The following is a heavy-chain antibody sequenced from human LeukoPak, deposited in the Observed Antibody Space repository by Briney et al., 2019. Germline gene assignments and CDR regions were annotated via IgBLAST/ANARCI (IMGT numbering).Heavy chain of an antibody. Sequence: ASVKVSCKASGYTFTSYAMHWVRQAPGQRLEWMGWINAGNGNTKYSQKFQGRVTITRDTSAGTAYMELSSLRSEDTAVYYCAKSDWQWLVIDYWGQGTLVTVSS. CDR2: INAGNGNT. V-gene: IGHV1-3*01. CDR1: GYTFTSYA. CDR3: AKSDWQWLVIDY. D-gene: IGHD6-19*01. J-gene: IGHJ4*02.